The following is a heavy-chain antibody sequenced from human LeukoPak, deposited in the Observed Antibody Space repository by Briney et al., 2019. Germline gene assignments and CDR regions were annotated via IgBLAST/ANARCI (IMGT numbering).Heavy chain of an antibody. V-gene: IGHV4-4*07. J-gene: IGHJ5*02. CDR1: GGSINNYY. D-gene: IGHD4-23*01. CDR2: IYTSGST. CDR3: ARGATTLVNWFDP. Sequence: SETLSLTCTVSGGSINNYYWSWIRQPAGKGLEWIGRIYTSGSTNYNPSLKSRVTMSVDTSKNQFSLKLSSVTAADTAVYYCARGATTLVNWFDPWGQGTLVTVSS.